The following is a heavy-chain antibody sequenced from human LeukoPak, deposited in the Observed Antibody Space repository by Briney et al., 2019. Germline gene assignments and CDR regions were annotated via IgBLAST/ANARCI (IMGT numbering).Heavy chain of an antibody. CDR1: GGSISSYY. CDR2: INHSGST. D-gene: IGHD2-2*01. V-gene: IGHV4-34*01. J-gene: IGHJ4*02. Sequence: PSETLSLTCTVSGGSISSYYWSWIRQPPGKGLEWIGEINHSGSTNYNPSLKSRVTISVDTSKNQFSLKLSSVTAADTAVYYCARHRYGSDTSCLGFWGQGTLVTVSS. CDR3: ARHRYGSDTSCLGF.